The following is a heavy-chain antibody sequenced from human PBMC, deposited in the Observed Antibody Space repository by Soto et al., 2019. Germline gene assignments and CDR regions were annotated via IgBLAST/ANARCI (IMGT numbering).Heavy chain of an antibody. CDR1: GYTFTSYG. V-gene: IGHV1-18*01. D-gene: IGHD6-13*01. Sequence: QVQLVQSGAEVKKPGASVKVSCKASGYTFTSYGISWVRQAPGQGLEWMGGISAYNGNTNYAQKLQGRVNMTTGTSTSTAYMELRSLRSDDTAVYYCARVKVAAAGMGNWFDHWGQGTLVTVSS. CDR2: ISAYNGNT. CDR3: ARVKVAAAGMGNWFDH. J-gene: IGHJ5*02.